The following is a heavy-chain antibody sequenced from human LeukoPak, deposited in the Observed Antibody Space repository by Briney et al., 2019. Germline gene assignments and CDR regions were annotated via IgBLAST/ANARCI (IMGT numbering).Heavy chain of an antibody. Sequence: GASVKVSCKASGYTFTGYYMHWVRQAPGQGLEWMGWINPNSGGTNYSQKFQGRVTMTRDTSENQFSLKLSSVTAADTAVYYCARDLGSSSWSFDYWGQGTLVTVSS. D-gene: IGHD6-13*01. CDR1: GYTFTGYY. V-gene: IGHV1-2*02. CDR2: INPNSGGT. CDR3: ARDLGSSSWSFDY. J-gene: IGHJ4*02.